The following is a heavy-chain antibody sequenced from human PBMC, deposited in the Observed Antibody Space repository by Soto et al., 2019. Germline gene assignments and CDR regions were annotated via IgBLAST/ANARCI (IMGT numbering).Heavy chain of an antibody. V-gene: IGHV1-2*04. CDR3: ARVPPDYGDYRMAFDI. CDR1: GYTFTGYY. Sequence: QAQLVQSGAEVKKPGASVKVSCKASGYTFTGYYMHWVRQAPGQGLEWMGWINPNSGGTNYAQKFQGWVTMTRDTSISTAYMELSRLRSDDTAVYYCARVPPDYGDYRMAFDIWGQGTMVTVSS. CDR2: INPNSGGT. J-gene: IGHJ3*02. D-gene: IGHD4-17*01.